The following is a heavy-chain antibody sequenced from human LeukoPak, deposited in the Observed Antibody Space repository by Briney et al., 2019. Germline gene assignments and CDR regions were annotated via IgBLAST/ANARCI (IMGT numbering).Heavy chain of an antibody. Sequence: GGSLRLSCAASGFTFSSYGMSWIRQAPGKGMEWVAYISPNSDNIHYADSVKGRFTISRDNTKNSLFLQLTSLRADDTAVYYCVTETGWLFDFWGQGTLVTVSS. J-gene: IGHJ4*02. CDR1: GFTFSSYG. D-gene: IGHD3-9*01. CDR2: ISPNSDNI. V-gene: IGHV3-48*04. CDR3: VTETGWLFDF.